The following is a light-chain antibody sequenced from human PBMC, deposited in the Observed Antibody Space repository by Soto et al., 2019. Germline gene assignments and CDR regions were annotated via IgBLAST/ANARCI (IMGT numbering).Light chain of an antibody. V-gene: IGLV4-69*01. J-gene: IGLJ2*01. CDR1: SGHSSYA. CDR2: LDSDVSH. CDR3: QTWGTGIHVV. Sequence: QLVLTQSPSASASLGDSVKLTCTLSSGHSSYAIAWHQQQPENGPRYLMKLDSDVSHTKGDAIPDRFSGSSSGAERYLTISSLQSEDEADYYCQTWGTGIHVVFGGGTKLTVL.